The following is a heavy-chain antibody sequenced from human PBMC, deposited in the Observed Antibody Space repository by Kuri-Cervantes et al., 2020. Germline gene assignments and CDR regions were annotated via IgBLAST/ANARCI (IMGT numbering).Heavy chain of an antibody. CDR1: GGSFSGYY. J-gene: IGHJ4*02. D-gene: IGHD3-9*01. CDR2: INHSGST. V-gene: IGHV4-34*01. CDR3: ARAPSYYDILTGYYQPYYFDY. Sequence: SETLSLTCAVYGGSFSGYYWSWIRQPPGKGLEWIGEINHSGSTYYNPSLKSRVTISVDRSKNQFSLKLSSVTAADTAVYYCARAPSYYDILTGYYQPYYFDYWGQGTLVTVSS.